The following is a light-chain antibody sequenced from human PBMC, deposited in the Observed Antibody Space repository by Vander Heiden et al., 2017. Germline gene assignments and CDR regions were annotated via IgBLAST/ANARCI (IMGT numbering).Light chain of an antibody. Sequence: QSVLTQPPSASGTPGQSVTLSCSGNRSNLLINTVNWFQQFPGTAPKLLVYNNNQRPSGVPDRFSGSKFRTSASLAISGLQSEDEADYYCSSWDDSLKGWVFGGGTKLIVL. CDR2: NNN. V-gene: IGLV1-44*01. CDR1: RSNLLINT. CDR3: SSWDDSLKGWV. J-gene: IGLJ3*02.